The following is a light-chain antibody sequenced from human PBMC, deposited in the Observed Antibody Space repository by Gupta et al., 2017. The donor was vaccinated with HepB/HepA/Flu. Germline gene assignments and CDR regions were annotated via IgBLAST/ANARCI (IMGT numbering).Light chain of an antibody. Sequence: DIQMTHSPSPASASVGDRVTITCRASQDISRWSASHQQNPGKAPKLLIYETSRSHSGVPSRISGSASAADFILTINILHPEEFANYYSQRAHRLPNTFGQGTRLE. CDR3: QRAHRLPNT. J-gene: IGKJ5*01. CDR2: ETS. CDR1: QDISRW. V-gene: IGKV1D-12*01.